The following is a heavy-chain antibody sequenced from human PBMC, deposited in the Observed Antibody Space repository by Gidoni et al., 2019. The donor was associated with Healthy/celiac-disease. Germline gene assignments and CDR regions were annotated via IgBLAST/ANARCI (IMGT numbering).Heavy chain of an antibody. CDR1: GSTFDDYA. D-gene: IGHD4-17*01. V-gene: IGHV3-9*01. J-gene: IGHJ5*02. CDR2: ISWNSGSI. Sequence: EVQLVESGGGLIQPGRSLRLSCAASGSTFDDYAMHWVRQAPGKGLECVSCISWNSGSIGYADSVKGRFTISRDNAKNSLYLQMNSLRAEDTALYCCANDIGDDYGDYVGWFDPWGQGTLVTGSS. CDR3: ANDIGDDYGDYVGWFDP.